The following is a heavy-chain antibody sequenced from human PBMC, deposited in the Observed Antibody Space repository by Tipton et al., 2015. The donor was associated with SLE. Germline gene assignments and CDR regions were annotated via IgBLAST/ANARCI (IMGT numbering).Heavy chain of an antibody. D-gene: IGHD2-8*01. V-gene: IGHV4-61*01. J-gene: IGHJ4*02. CDR1: GGSISSSSYY. CDR3: ARGTYGYYFDY. Sequence: TLSLTCTVSGGSISSSSYYWSWIRQPPGKGLEWIGYIYYSGSTNYNPSLKSRVIISVDTSKNQFSLKLSSVTAADTAVYYCARGTYGYYFDYWGQGTLVTVSS. CDR2: IYYSGST.